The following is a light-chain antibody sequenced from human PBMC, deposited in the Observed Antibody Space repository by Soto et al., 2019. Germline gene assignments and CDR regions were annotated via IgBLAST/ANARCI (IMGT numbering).Light chain of an antibody. V-gene: IGLV2-14*03. CDR3: SSYATSTTVL. J-gene: IGLJ2*01. Sequence: QSVLTQPASVSGSPGQSITISCTGTSSDVGGYNYVSWYQQHPGRAPQLMIYDVSNRPSGVSIRFSGSRSGNTASLTISGLQAEDEADYYCSSYATSTTVLFGGGTKLTVL. CDR2: DVS. CDR1: SSDVGGYNY.